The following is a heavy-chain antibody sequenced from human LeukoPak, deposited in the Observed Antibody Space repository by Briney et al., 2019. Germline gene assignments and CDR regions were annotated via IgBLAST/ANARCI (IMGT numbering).Heavy chain of an antibody. CDR3: AKGEVGSYYDYFDY. J-gene: IGHJ4*02. V-gene: IGHV3-23*01. CDR1: GFTFSNYA. D-gene: IGHD1-26*01. CDR2: ISGSGDST. Sequence: GGSLRFSCAASGFTFSNYAMSWVRQAPGKGLEWVSGISGSGDSTYYADTVKGWFTISRDNSKNTLYLQMNSLRVEDTAVYYCAKGEVGSYYDYFDYWGQGTLVTVSS.